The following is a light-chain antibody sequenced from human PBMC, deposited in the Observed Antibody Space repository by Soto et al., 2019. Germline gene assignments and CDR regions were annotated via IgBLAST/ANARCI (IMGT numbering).Light chain of an antibody. CDR3: QEANSFPLT. V-gene: IGKV1-12*01. CDR2: AAS. CDR1: QGIKNW. Sequence: DIQMTQSPSFVSASVGDRVTITCRASQGIKNWLVWYQQKPGKAPKLLFYAASSLQSGLPSRFSGSGFGTDFTLTISSLQPEDFATYYCQEANSFPLTVGGGTKVEIK. J-gene: IGKJ4*01.